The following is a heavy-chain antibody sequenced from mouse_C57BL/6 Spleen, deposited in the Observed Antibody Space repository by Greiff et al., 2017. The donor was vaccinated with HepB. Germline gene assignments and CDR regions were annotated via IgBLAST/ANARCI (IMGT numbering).Heavy chain of an antibody. CDR2: INPNNGGT. D-gene: IGHD2-5*01. Sequence: VQLQQSGPELVKPGASVKISCKASGYTFTDYYMNWVKQSHGKSLEWIGDINPNNGGTSYNQKFKGKATLTVDKSSSTAYMELRSLTSEDSAVYYCARGGYSNYFAYWGQGTLVTVSA. J-gene: IGHJ3*01. V-gene: IGHV1-26*01. CDR1: GYTFTDYY. CDR3: ARGGYSNYFAY.